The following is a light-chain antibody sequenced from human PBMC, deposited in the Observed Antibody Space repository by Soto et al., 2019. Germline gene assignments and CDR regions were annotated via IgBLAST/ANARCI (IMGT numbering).Light chain of an antibody. CDR2: DVS. CDR3: QQYNSYSWT. V-gene: IGKV1-5*01. J-gene: IGKJ1*01. CDR1: QSTNSW. Sequence: DIQMTQSPSTLSASVGDRVTITCRASQSTNSWLAWYQQKPGKAPKVLIYDVSTLESGVPSRFSGSGSGTEFTLTINSLQPDDFATYYCQQYNSYSWTFSQGTKVDIK.